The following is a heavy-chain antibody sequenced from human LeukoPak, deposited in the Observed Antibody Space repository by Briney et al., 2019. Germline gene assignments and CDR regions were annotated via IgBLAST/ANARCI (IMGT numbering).Heavy chain of an antibody. CDR2: IYYSGST. V-gene: IGHV4-30-4*01. CDR3: ARWVGKQQLPSRTYYYYYYMDV. J-gene: IGHJ6*03. D-gene: IGHD6-13*01. Sequence: SETLSLTCTVSGGSISSGDYYWSWIRQPPGKGLEWIGYIYYSGSTYYNPSLKSRVTISVDTSKNQFSLKLSSVTAADTAVYYCARWVGKQQLPSRTYYYYYYMDVWGKGTTVTVSS. CDR1: GGSISSGDYY.